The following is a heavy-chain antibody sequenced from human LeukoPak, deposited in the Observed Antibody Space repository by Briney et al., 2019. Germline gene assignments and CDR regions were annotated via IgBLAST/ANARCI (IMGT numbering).Heavy chain of an antibody. V-gene: IGHV4-34*01. J-gene: IGHJ4*02. CDR1: GGSFSGYY. Sequence: PSETLSLTCAVYGGSFSGYYWSWIRQPPGKGLEWIGEINHSGSTNYNPSLKSRVTISVDTSKNQFSLKLSSVTAADTAVYYCARHKRYYYGSGSYPAFDYRGQGTLVTVSS. CDR2: INHSGST. D-gene: IGHD3-10*01. CDR3: ARHKRYYYGSGSYPAFDY.